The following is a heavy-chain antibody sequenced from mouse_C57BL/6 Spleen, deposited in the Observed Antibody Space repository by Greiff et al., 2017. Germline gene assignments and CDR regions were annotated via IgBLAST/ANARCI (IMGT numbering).Heavy chain of an antibody. CDR3: TGHYGAMDY. D-gene: IGHD1-1*01. Sequence: DVKLQESGGGLVQPGGSMKLSCVASGFTFSNYWMNWVRQSPETGLEWVAQIRLKSDNYATHYAESVKGRFTISRDDSKSSVYLQMNNLRAEDTGIYYCTGHYGAMDYWGQGTSVTVSS. CDR1: GFTFSNYW. J-gene: IGHJ4*01. V-gene: IGHV6-3*01. CDR2: IRLKSDNYAT.